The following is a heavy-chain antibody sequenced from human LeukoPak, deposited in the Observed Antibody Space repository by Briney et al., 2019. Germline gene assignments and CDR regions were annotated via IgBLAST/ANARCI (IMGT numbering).Heavy chain of an antibody. Sequence: SETLSLTCAVYGGSFSGYYWSWIRQPPGKGLEWIGEINHSGSTNYNPSLKSRVTISVDTSKNQFSLKLSSVTAADTAVYYCARIGSYYGSGSYRLHAGFDPWGQGTLVTVSS. J-gene: IGHJ5*02. CDR3: ARIGSYYGSGSYRLHAGFDP. CDR2: INHSGST. D-gene: IGHD3-10*01. V-gene: IGHV4-34*01. CDR1: GGSFSGYY.